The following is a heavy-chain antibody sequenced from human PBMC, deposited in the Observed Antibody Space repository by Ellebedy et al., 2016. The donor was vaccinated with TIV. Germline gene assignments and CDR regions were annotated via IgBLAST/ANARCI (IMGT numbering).Heavy chain of an antibody. CDR3: AGGYYDFRSGYSGVFDY. D-gene: IGHD3-3*01. CDR1: GYRFTSYW. CDR2: IYSGDYDT. Sequence: GESLKISXKGSGYRFTSYWIGWVRQMPGKGLEWMGIIYSGDYDTRYSPSFQGQVTISADKSISTAYLQWSSLKASDTAMYYCAGGYYDFRSGYSGVFDYWGQGTLVTVSS. V-gene: IGHV5-51*01. J-gene: IGHJ4*02.